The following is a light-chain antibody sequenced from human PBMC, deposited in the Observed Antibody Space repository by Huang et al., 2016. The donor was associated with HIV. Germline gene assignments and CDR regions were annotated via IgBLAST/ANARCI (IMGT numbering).Light chain of an antibody. J-gene: IGKJ2*01. CDR3: QQYGSSPRGT. CDR2: GAS. Sequence: EIVLTQSPGTLSLSPGERATLSCRASQTVSDNYLAWYQKKPGQAPRLLIYGASGRATGIPDRFSCSGSATDFTLIISRLEPEDFAVYYCQQYGSSPRGTFGQGTKLEIK. V-gene: IGKV3-20*01. CDR1: QTVSDNY.